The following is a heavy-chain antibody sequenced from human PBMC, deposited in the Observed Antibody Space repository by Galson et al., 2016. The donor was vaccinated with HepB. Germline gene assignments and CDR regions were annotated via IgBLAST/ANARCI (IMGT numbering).Heavy chain of an antibody. D-gene: IGHD3-10*01. CDR3: GKGRRDANYHQYGSAVFDP. V-gene: IGHV3-7*03. J-gene: IGHJ5*02. Sequence: SLRLSCAASGFPFRSYWMSWVRQAPGQGLAWVATMNQEGDDEYYVHSFKGRFTIFRDNSQNTLYLQMNRLRAEDTAMYSCGKGRRDANYHQYGSAVFDPWGQGTLVTVSS. CDR1: GFPFRSYW. CDR2: MNQEGDDE.